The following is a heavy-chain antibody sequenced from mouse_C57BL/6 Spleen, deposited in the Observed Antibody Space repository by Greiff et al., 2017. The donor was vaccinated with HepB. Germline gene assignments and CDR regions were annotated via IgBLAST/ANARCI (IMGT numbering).Heavy chain of an antibody. J-gene: IGHJ2*01. V-gene: IGHV1-15*01. CDR3: TRFFDY. Sequence: VQLQESGAELVRPGASVTLSCKASGYTFTDYEMHWVKQTPVHGLEWIGAIDPETGGTAYNQKFKGKAILTADKSSSTAYMELRSLTSEDSAVYYCTRFFDYWGQGTTLTVSS. CDR2: IDPETGGT. CDR1: GYTFTDYE.